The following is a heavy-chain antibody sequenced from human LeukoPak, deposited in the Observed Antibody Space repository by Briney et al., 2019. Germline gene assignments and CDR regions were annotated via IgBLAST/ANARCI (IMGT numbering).Heavy chain of an antibody. CDR1: GFTFSNYN. J-gene: IGHJ6*03. Sequence: GGSLRLSCAASGFTFSNYNMNWVRHAPGKGLEWVSSITSSSSYIYYADSVKGRFTISRDNAKNSLYLQMNTLRAEDTAVYYCARDPYSGSYSAYYYYYMDVWGKGTTVTVSS. D-gene: IGHD1-26*01. CDR3: ARDPYSGSYSAYYYYYMDV. V-gene: IGHV3-21*01. CDR2: ITSSSSYI.